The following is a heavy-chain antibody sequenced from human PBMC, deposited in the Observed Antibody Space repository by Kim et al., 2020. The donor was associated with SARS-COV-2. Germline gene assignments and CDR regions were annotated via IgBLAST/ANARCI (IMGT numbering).Heavy chain of an antibody. D-gene: IGHD4-17*01. Sequence: SVKVSCKASGGTFSSYAISWVRQAPGQGLEWMGGIIPIFGTANYAQKFQGRVTITADESTSTAYMELSSLRSEDTAVYYCAARDQAVTPQDLGGMDVWGQGTTVTVSS. CDR1: GGTFSSYA. CDR3: AARDQAVTPQDLGGMDV. V-gene: IGHV1-69*13. CDR2: IIPIFGTA. J-gene: IGHJ6*02.